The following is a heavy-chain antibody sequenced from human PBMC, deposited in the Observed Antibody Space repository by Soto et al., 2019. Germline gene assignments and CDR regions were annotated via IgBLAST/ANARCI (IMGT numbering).Heavy chain of an antibody. D-gene: IGHD3-3*01. CDR2: ISSSSSTI. J-gene: IGHJ6*04. CDR1: GFTFSSYS. V-gene: IGHV3-48*01. Sequence: PGGSLRLSCAASGFTFSSYSMNWVRQAPGKGLEWVSYISSSSSTIYYADSVKGRFTISRDNAKNSLYLQMNSLRAEDTALYYCARAPPWYYDFWSGYSTGRWGKGTTVTVSS. CDR3: ARAPPWYYDFWSGYSTGR.